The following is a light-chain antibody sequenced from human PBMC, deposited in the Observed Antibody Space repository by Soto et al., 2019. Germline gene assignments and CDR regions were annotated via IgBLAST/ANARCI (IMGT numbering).Light chain of an antibody. V-gene: IGKV1-5*01. CDR1: QSISSW. CDR3: QQYNSFIWT. J-gene: IGKJ1*01. Sequence: DLQMTQSPSTLSASVGDRVIITCRASQSISSWLAWYQQKPGKAPNLLIYDASSLESGVPSRFSGSGSGTEFTLTISSLQPEDFATYYCQQYNSFIWTFGQGTKVDIK. CDR2: DAS.